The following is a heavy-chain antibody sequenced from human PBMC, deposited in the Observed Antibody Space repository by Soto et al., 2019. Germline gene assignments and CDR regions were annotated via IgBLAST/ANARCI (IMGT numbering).Heavy chain of an antibody. CDR1: GGTFSSYT. D-gene: IGHD1-20*01. CDR3: ARVGRRYNWNDFDY. Sequence: GASVKVSCKASGGTFSSYTISWVRQAPGQGLEWMGRIIPILGIANYAQKFQGRVTITADKSTSTAYMELSSLRSEDTAVYYCARVGRRYNWNDFDYWGQGTLVTVSS. V-gene: IGHV1-69*02. CDR2: IIPILGIA. J-gene: IGHJ4*02.